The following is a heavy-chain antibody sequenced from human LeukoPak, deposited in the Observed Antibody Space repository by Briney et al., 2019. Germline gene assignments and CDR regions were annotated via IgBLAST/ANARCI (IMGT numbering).Heavy chain of an antibody. J-gene: IGHJ4*02. CDR3: AKDRYSYAFEYSDS. CDR1: GFTFSSYG. Sequence: GGSLRLSCAASGFTFSSYGMHWVRQAPGRGLDWVAVILNDGSKKYYADSVKGRFTISRDNSKNTLSLQVSSLRTEDTAVYYCAKDRYSYAFEYSDSWGQGTLVTVSS. V-gene: IGHV3-30*18. CDR2: ILNDGSKK. D-gene: IGHD5-18*01.